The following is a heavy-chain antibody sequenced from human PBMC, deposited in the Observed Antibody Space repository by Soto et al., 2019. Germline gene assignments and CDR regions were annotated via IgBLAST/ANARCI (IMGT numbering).Heavy chain of an antibody. CDR3: ARDFRVYYDILSGYDPPFDP. J-gene: IGHJ5*02. Sequence: VGSLRLSCAASGFTFSDYYMSWIRQAPGKGLEWVSYISSSGSTIYYADSVKGRFTISRDNAKNSLYLQMNSLRAEDTAVYYCARDFRVYYDILSGYDPPFDPWGQGTLVTVSS. CDR1: GFTFSDYY. CDR2: ISSSGSTI. V-gene: IGHV3-11*04. D-gene: IGHD3-9*01.